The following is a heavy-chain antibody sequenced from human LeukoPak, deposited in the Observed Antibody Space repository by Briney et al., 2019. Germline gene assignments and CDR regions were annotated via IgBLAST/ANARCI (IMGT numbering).Heavy chain of an antibody. CDR3: ARPNSSSWPDDAFDI. V-gene: IGHV4-34*01. CDR2: INHSGTT. Sequence: SETLSLTCGVYGGSFGDYHWSWIRQPPGKGLEWIGEINHSGTTHYNPSLKHKVTMSVDTSKNQFSLKLSSVTAADTAVYYCARPNSSSWPDDAFDIWGQGTMVTVSS. J-gene: IGHJ3*02. CDR1: GGSFGDYH. D-gene: IGHD6-13*01.